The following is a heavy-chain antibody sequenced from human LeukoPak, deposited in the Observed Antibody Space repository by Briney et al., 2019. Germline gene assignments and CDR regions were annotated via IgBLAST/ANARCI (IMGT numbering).Heavy chain of an antibody. V-gene: IGHV1-46*01. CDR2: LNPSGGST. D-gene: IGHD6-13*01. CDR3: ARDFYSAAALETDY. CDR1: GYTVTSYY. J-gene: IGHJ4*02. Sequence: ASVKVSCKASGYTVTSYYMHWVRQAPGQGLEWMGILNPSGGSTSYAQKFQGRATLTRATSTSTVYMELSSLRSDDTAVYYCARDFYSAAALETDYWGQGTLVTVSS.